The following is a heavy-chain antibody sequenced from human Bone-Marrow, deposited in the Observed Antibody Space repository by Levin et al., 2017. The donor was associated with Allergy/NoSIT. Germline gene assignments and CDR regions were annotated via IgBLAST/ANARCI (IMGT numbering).Heavy chain of an antibody. D-gene: IGHD3-10*01. CDR2: IHHSGST. J-gene: IGHJ3*02. Sequence: TSETLSLTCSISGGSISTYYWSWVRQPPGKGLEWIGHIHHSGSTNYNPSLGGRVTMSVDTSKNQFSLKVTSVTAADPAVYFCARDTYYYESGSNYVDGFDIWGQGTMVTVSS. CDR1: GGSISTYY. CDR3: ARDTYYYESGSNYVDGFDI. V-gene: IGHV4-59*01.